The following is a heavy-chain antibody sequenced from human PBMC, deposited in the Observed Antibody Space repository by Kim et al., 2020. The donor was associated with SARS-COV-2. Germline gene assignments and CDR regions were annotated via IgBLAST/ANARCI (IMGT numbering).Heavy chain of an antibody. V-gene: IGHV3-33*01. CDR3: VGDLNSGAPGDY. CDR1: GFAFNVFG. Sequence: GGSLRLSCATSGFAFNVFGMHWVRQAPGKGLEWLAVIGHGGTFNYYADSVKGRFTISRDTSRNTLYLQMSSPRVEDTAVYYCVGDLNSGAPGDYWGQGT. D-gene: IGHD1-7*01. J-gene: IGHJ4*02. CDR2: IGHGGTFN.